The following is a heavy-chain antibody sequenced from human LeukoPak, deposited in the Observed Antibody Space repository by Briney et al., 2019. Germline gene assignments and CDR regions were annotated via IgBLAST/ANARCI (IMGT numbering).Heavy chain of an antibody. J-gene: IGHJ2*01. CDR3: ARGEAAAAADWYFDL. D-gene: IGHD6-13*01. CDR1: GGSISSSYW. CDR2: IYQSGST. Sequence: SGTLSLTCAVSGGSISSSYWWSWVRQSPGKGLEWIGEIYQSGSTNYNPALKSRVTMSVDKSKNQFSLKLSSVTAADTAVYYCARGEAAAAADWYFDLWGRGTLVTVSS. V-gene: IGHV4-4*02.